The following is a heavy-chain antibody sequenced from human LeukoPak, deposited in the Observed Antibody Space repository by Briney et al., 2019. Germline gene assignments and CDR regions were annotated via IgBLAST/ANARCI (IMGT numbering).Heavy chain of an antibody. CDR3: ARSLSGSDHGYFGY. CDR1: GYSFTNYW. D-gene: IGHD1-26*01. V-gene: IGHV5-51*01. CDR2: IYIGDSDT. J-gene: IGHJ4*03. Sequence: GESLKISCEGSGYSFTNYWIGWVRQMPGKGLEWMGIIYIGDSDTRHSPSFRGQVTISADKSISTVYLQWSSLKASDTAMYDGARSLSGSDHGYFGYWGQGVLVTVSS.